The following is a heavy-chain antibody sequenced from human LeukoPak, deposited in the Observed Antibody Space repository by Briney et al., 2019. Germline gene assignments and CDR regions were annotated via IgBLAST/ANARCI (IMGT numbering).Heavy chain of an antibody. D-gene: IGHD5-18*01. CDR3: AKVHFGGYGYGYRDY. Sequence: SGGSLRLSCAASGFTFSSYGMHWVRQAPGKGLEWVAVISYDGSNKYYADSVKGRFTISRDNSKNTLYLQMNSLRAEDTAVYYCAKVHFGGYGYGYRDYWGQGTLVTVSS. CDR1: GFTFSSYG. J-gene: IGHJ4*02. V-gene: IGHV3-30*18. CDR2: ISYDGSNK.